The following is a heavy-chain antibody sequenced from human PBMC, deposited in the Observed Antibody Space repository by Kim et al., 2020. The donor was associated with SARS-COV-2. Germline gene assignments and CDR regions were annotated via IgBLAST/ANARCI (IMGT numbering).Heavy chain of an antibody. J-gene: IGHJ6*02. Sequence: GGSLRLSCSASGFTFSSYAMHWVRQAPGKGLEYVSAISSNGGSTYYADSVKGRFTISRDNSKNTLYLQMSSLRAEDTAVYYCVKDDSSGYYSPVAWDYYYGMDVWGQGTTVTVSS. V-gene: IGHV3-64D*06. CDR3: VKDDSSGYYSPVAWDYYYGMDV. D-gene: IGHD3-22*01. CDR1: GFTFSSYA. CDR2: ISSNGGST.